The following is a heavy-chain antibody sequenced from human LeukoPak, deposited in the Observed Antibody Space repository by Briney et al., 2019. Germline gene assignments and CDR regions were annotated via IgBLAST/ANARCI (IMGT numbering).Heavy chain of an antibody. J-gene: IGHJ4*02. CDR3: ARAREITVSGTDYFDY. Sequence: GGSLGLSRAVSGFTFSNYWMTWVRQAPGKGLEWVANIKHDGSGPSYLDSVRGRFTISRDNARNSLSLQMTSLRAEDTAVYYCARAREITVSGTDYFDYWGQGTLVTFSS. CDR2: IKHDGSGP. V-gene: IGHV3-7*04. CDR1: GFTFSNYW. D-gene: IGHD6-19*01.